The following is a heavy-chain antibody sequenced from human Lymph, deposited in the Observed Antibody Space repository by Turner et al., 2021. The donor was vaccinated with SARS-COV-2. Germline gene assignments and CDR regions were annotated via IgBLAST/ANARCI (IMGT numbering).Heavy chain of an antibody. D-gene: IGHD1-1*01. J-gene: IGHJ4*02. CDR1: GFTFSSYA. CDR2: ISSSGGST. Sequence: EVQLLESGGGLVQPGGSLRLSCAASGFTFSSYAMSWVRQAPGKGLELVSAISSSGGSTYYADTVKGRFTISRDNSKNTLYLQRNSLRAEDTAVYYCAKDPNWYVLSAVDYWGQGTLVTVSS. CDR3: AKDPNWYVLSAVDY. V-gene: IGHV3-23*01.